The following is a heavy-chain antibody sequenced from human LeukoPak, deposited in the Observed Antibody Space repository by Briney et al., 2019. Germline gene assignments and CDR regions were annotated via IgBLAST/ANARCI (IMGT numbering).Heavy chain of an antibody. J-gene: IGHJ5*02. CDR3: AKLVQDWFDP. CDR1: GFTFSSYS. Sequence: PGGSLRLSCAASGFTFSSYSMNWVRQAPGKGLEWVSSISSSSSYIYYADSVKGRFTISRDNAKNSLYLQMNSLRAEDTAVYHCAKLVQDWFDPWGQGTLVTVSS. CDR2: ISSSSSYI. V-gene: IGHV3-21*04.